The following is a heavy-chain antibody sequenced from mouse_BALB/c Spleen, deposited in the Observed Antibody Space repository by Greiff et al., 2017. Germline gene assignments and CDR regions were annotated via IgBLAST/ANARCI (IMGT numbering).Heavy chain of an antibody. V-gene: IGHV14-3*02. CDR2: IDPANGNT. CDR1: GFNIKDTY. CDR3: ARGYGNAWFAY. J-gene: IGHJ3*01. Sequence: EVQLQESGAELVKPGASVKLSCTASGFNIKDTYMHWVKQRPEQGLEWIGRIDPANGNTKYDPKFQGKATITADTSSNTAYLQLSSLTSEDTAVYYCARGYGNAWFAYWGQGTLVTVSA. D-gene: IGHD2-1*01.